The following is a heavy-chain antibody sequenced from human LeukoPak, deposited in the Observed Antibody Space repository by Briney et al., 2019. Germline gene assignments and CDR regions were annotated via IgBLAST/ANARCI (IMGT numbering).Heavy chain of an antibody. CDR3: ARGDVFHWLREDY. V-gene: IGHV1-69*05. Sequence: SVKVSCKASGGTFSSYAISWVRQAPGQGLEWMGRIIPIFGTANYAQKFQGRVTITTDESTSTAYMELSSLRSEDTAVYYCARGDVFHWLREDYWGQGTLVTVSS. CDR2: IIPIFGTA. D-gene: IGHD5-12*01. CDR1: GGTFSSYA. J-gene: IGHJ4*02.